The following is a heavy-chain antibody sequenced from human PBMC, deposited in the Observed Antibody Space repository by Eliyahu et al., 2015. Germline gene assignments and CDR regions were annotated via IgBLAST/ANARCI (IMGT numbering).Heavy chain of an antibody. CDR1: GGSFSGYY. CDR3: ASRLYSNSWPRVEYHYYMDV. D-gene: IGHD6-13*01. Sequence: QVQLQQWGAGLLKPSETLSLTCTXYGGSFSGYYWSWIRQPPGKGLEWIGEINHSGSTNYNLSLKSRVTMSVDTSKNQFSLKLNSVTAADTAVYYCASRLYSNSWPRVEYHYYMDVWGKGTTVTVSS. J-gene: IGHJ6*03. V-gene: IGHV4-34*01. CDR2: INHSGST.